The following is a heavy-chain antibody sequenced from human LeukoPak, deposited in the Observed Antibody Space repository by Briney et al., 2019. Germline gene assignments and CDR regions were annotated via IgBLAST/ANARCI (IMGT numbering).Heavy chain of an antibody. CDR1: GGTFSSYA. CDR3: AREVEMATILGYYFDY. D-gene: IGHD5-24*01. V-gene: IGHV1-69*05. Sequence: GFSVKVSCKASGGTFSSYAISWVRQAPGQGLEWMGRIIPIFGTANYAQKFQGRVTITTDESTSTAYMELSSLRSEDTAVYYCAREVEMATILGYYFDYWGQGTLVTVSS. CDR2: IIPIFGTA. J-gene: IGHJ4*02.